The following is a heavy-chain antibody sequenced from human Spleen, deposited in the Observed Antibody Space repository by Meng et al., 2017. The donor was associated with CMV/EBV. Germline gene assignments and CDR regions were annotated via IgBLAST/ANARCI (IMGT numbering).Heavy chain of an antibody. D-gene: IGHD2-2*02. Sequence: IRWVRQAPGRRPEGMGGIRHRVGVTKYAPKCKGRVKRTADESTHAIYMELSSLRSGDTDMYYCARDQYCTRTSCYTNDWYFDLWGRGTLVTVSS. V-gene: IGHV1-69*01. CDR2: IRHRVGVT. CDR3: ARDQYCTRTSCYTNDWYFDL. J-gene: IGHJ2*01.